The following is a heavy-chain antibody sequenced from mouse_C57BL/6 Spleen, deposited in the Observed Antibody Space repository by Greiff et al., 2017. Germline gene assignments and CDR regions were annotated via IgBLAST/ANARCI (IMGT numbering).Heavy chain of an antibody. V-gene: IGHV3-6*01. J-gene: IGHJ2*01. Sequence: DVQLQESGPGLVKPSPSLSLSCSVTGYSITSGYYWNWIRQFPGNKLEWMGYISYDGSNNYNPSLKNRISITRDTSKNQFFLKLNSVTTEDTATYYCARKYYGSSLHFDYWGQGTTLTVSS. D-gene: IGHD1-1*01. CDR1: GYSITSGYY. CDR2: ISYDGSN. CDR3: ARKYYGSSLHFDY.